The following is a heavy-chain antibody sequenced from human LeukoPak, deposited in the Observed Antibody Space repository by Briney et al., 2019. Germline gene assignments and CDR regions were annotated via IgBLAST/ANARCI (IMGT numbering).Heavy chain of an antibody. CDR2: IIPILGIA. Sequence: GASVKVSCKASGGTFSSYAISWVRQAPGQGLEWMGRIIPILGIANYAQKFQGRVTMTEDTSTDTAYMELSRLRSDDTAVYYCARDPVYYDSSGFNWFDPWGQGTLVTVSS. CDR1: GGTFSSYA. J-gene: IGHJ5*02. CDR3: ARDPVYYDSSGFNWFDP. V-gene: IGHV1-69*04. D-gene: IGHD3-22*01.